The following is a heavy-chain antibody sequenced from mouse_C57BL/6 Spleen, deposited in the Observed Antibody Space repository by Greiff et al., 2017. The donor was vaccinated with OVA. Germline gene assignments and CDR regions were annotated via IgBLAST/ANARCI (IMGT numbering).Heavy chain of an antibody. CDR3: AREV. CDR2: IHPNNGGT. V-gene: IGHV1-26*01. Sequence: EVQLQQSGPELVKPGASVKISCKASGYTFTDYYMNWVKQSHGKSLEWIGDIHPNNGGTSYNQKFKGKATLTVDKSSSTAYMELRSLTSEDSAVYYCAREVWGTGTTVTVSS. J-gene: IGHJ1*03. CDR1: GYTFTDYY.